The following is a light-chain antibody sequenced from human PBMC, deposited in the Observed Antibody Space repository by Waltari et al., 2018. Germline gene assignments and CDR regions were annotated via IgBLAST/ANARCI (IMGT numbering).Light chain of an antibody. CDR1: SSAIGDYDW. V-gene: IGLV2-11*01. CDR3: YSYAGSHE. CDR2: DVS. J-gene: IGLJ2*01. Sequence: QSALTQPRSVSGSPGQSVTVSCTGTSSAIGDYDWVSWYQHHPGKAPKLLIYDVSKRPSGVPDRFSASKSGNTASLTISGLQAEDEADYYCYSYAGSHEFGGGTKLTVL.